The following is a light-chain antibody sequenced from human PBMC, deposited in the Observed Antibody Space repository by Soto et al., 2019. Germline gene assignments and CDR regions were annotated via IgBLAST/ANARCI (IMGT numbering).Light chain of an antibody. J-gene: IGKJ1*01. Sequence: DIQMTQSPSSLSASVGDRVTITCRASQSINTYLNWYQQKPGKAPNLLIYAASSLQSGVPSRFSGGGSGTEFSLTISSLQPDDFATYYCQQYNYFWAFGQGTKVDIK. V-gene: IGKV1-39*01. CDR1: QSINTY. CDR3: QQYNYFWA. CDR2: AAS.